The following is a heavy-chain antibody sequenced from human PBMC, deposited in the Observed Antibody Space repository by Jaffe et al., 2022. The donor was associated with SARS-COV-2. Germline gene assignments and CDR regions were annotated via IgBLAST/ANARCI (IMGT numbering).Heavy chain of an antibody. CDR2: ISGTGGSR. J-gene: IGHJ6*02. CDR3: AKLGGVRGEYGMDV. D-gene: IGHD3-10*01. Sequence: EVQLLESGGGLVQPGGSLRLSCAASGFTFSSYAMSWVRQAPGKGLEWVSPISGTGGSRYYTDSVKGRFTISRDNSKNTLYLQMNSLRAEDTAVYYCAKLGGVRGEYGMDVWGQGTTVTVSS. CDR1: GFTFSSYA. V-gene: IGHV3-23*01.